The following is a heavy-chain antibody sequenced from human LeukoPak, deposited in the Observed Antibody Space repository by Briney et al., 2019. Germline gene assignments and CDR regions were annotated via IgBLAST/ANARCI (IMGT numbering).Heavy chain of an antibody. V-gene: IGHV1-2*02. CDR1: GYTFTGYY. CDR2: INPNSGGT. D-gene: IGHD6-6*01. J-gene: IGHJ4*02. Sequence: GASVKVSCKASGYTFTGYYMHWVRQAPGQGLEWMGWINPNSGGTNYAQKFQGRVTMTRDTSISTAYMELSRLRSDDTAVYYCAKVRYSGSSRFQVDYWGQGTLVTVSS. CDR3: AKVRYSGSSRFQVDY.